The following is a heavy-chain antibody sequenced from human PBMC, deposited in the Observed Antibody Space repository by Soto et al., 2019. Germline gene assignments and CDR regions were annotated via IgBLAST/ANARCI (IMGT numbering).Heavy chain of an antibody. CDR3: ARDNGSTKNRKFDI. CDR2: INPNRGGT. J-gene: IGHJ3*02. CDR1: GYTFTVYY. Sequence: QVQLVQSGAEVKKPGASVKVSCKASGYTFTVYYMHWVRQAPGQGLEWMGWINPNRGGTNYAQKFQGWVTMTRDTSISTAYMELSRLRSDDTAVYYCARDNGSTKNRKFDIWGQGTMVTVSS. V-gene: IGHV1-2*04. D-gene: IGHD2-2*01.